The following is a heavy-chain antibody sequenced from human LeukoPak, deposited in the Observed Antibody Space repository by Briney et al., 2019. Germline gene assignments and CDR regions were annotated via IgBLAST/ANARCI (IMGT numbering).Heavy chain of an antibody. CDR2: IKEDGSEK. CDR1: GFTFSSHW. V-gene: IGHV3-7*03. Sequence: GGSLRLSCAASGFTFSSHWMSWVRQAPGKGLEWVANIKEDGSEKYYVDSVKGRFTISRGNAKNSLYLQMSSLRAEDTAVYYCARGPSEAFDIWGQGTMVTVSS. J-gene: IGHJ3*02. CDR3: ARGPSEAFDI.